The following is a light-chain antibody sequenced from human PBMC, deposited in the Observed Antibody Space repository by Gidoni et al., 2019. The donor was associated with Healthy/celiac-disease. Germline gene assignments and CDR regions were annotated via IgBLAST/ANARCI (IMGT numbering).Light chain of an antibody. V-gene: IGLV3-21*02. J-gene: IGLJ1*01. CDR2: DDG. CDR3: QVWDSSSDHYV. Sequence: SYVLTQPPSVSVAPGQTARITCGENGIGTKSVHWYQQKPGQAPVLVVYDDGDRPSGIPERFSGSNSGNTATLTISRVEAGDEADYYCQVWDSSSDHYVFGTGTKVTV. CDR1: GIGTKS.